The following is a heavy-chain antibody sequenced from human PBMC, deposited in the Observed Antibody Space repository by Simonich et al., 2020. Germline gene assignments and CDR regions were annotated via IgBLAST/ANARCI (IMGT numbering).Heavy chain of an antibody. D-gene: IGHD1-26*01. V-gene: IGHV1-2*02. CDR1: GYTFTGYY. J-gene: IGHJ6*03. CDR2: INPNSGGT. Sequence: QVQLVQSGAEVIKPGASVKVSCKASGYTFTGYYMHWVRQAPGQGLEWMRWINPNSGGTNYEQKFQGRVTMTRDTSISTAYMELSRLRSDDTAVYYCARDLRGSYYYYYYMDVWGKGTTVTVSS. CDR3: ARDLRGSYYYYYYMDV.